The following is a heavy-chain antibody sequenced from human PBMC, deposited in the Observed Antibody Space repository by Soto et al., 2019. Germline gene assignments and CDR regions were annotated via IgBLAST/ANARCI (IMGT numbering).Heavy chain of an antibody. CDR2: IIPKFNTI. Sequence: SSVKVYSKDSGDTFSSYAISWVRQAPGQGLEWMGGIIPKFNTIDHGQKFQGRVTIAADKSTSTAYMELSSLRSDDTAVYYCARVTPGGYFDHWAQGTLVTVSS. J-gene: IGHJ4*02. D-gene: IGHD1-26*01. CDR3: ARVTPGGYFDH. V-gene: IGHV1-69*06. CDR1: GDTFSSYA.